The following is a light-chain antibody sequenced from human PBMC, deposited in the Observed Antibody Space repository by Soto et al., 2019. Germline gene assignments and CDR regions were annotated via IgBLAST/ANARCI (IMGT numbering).Light chain of an antibody. Sequence: QSVLTQPPSASGTPGQRVTISCSGSSSNIGSNTVNWYRQLPGTAPKLLVYYNNQRPSGVPDRFSGSKSGTSASLAISGLQSEDEAHYYCAAWDDSLYGWVFGGGTKVTVL. J-gene: IGLJ3*02. CDR1: SSNIGSNT. CDR3: AAWDDSLYGWV. V-gene: IGLV1-44*01. CDR2: YNN.